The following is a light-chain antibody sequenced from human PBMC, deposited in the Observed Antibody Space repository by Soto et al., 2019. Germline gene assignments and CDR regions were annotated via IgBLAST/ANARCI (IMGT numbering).Light chain of an antibody. Sequence: EIAMTQSPATLSVSPGERVTLSCRASQNILNKLAWYQQKPGQTPRLLIFDASARATGIPARFSGSGSQTEFTLTISSLQSEDFAVYYCQHYNDWPLTFGGGTKVDIK. J-gene: IGKJ4*01. CDR3: QHYNDWPLT. V-gene: IGKV3-15*01. CDR2: DAS. CDR1: QNILNK.